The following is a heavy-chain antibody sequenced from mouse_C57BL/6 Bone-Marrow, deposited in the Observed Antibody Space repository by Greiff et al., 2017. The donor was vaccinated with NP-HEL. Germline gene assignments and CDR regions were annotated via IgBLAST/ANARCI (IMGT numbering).Heavy chain of an antibody. CDR2: IDPSDSYT. J-gene: IGHJ2*01. CDR3: AREVYYYATYYFDY. CDR1: GYTFTSYW. D-gene: IGHD1-1*01. Sequence: VQLQQPGAELVMPGASVKLSCKASGYTFTSYWMHWVKQRPGQGLEWIGEIDPSDSYTNYNQKFKGKSTLTVDESSSTAYMQLSSLTSEDSAVYYCAREVYYYATYYFDYWGQGTTLTVSS. V-gene: IGHV1-69*01.